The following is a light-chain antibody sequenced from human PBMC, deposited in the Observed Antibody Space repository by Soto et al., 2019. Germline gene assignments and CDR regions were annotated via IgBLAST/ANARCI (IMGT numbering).Light chain of an antibody. CDR2: QDD. CDR3: LAWVSVAYV. J-gene: IGLJ1*01. CDR1: KLGNKY. V-gene: IGLV3-1*01. Sequence: SYELTQPLSVSVSPGQTATITCSGDKLGNKYASWYQQKPGQSPVLIIYQDDKRPSGIPERFSGSNSGNTATLTISGTQALDEAYYYCLAWVSVAYVFGPGTKLTVL.